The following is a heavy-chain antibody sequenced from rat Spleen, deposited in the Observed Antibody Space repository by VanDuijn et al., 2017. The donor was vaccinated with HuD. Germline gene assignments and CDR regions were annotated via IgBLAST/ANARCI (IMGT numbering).Heavy chain of an antibody. CDR2: MRYDGDT. CDR1: GFSLTGNN. CDR3: ARSGGGYPNYFDY. D-gene: IGHD1-11*01. J-gene: IGHJ2*01. Sequence: QVQLKESGPGLVQPSQTLSLTCTVSGFSLTGNNVYWVRQPPGKGLEWMGRMRYDGDTYYNSALKSRLSISRDTSKSQVLLKMNSLQTEDTAMYFCARSGGGYPNYFDYWGQGVMVTVSS. V-gene: IGHV2S30*01.